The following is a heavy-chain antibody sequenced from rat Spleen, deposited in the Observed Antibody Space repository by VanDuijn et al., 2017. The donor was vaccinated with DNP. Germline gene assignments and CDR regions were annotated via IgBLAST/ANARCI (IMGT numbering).Heavy chain of an antibody. J-gene: IGHJ4*01. CDR1: GFTFSDYA. Sequence: EVQLVESGGGLVQPGNSLKLSCAASGFTFSDYAMAWVRQSPKKGLEWVATIIYDGSSTYYRDSVKGRFTISRDNAKSTLYLQMDSLRSEDTATYYCATHRNHYTYSPYWGQGTSVTVSS. CDR2: IIYDGSST. CDR3: ATHRNHYTYSPY. V-gene: IGHV5S10*01. D-gene: IGHD1-9*01.